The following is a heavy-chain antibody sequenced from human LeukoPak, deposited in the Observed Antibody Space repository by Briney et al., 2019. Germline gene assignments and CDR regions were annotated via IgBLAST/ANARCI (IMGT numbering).Heavy chain of an antibody. CDR2: IKSDGSST. V-gene: IGHV3-74*01. Sequence: VQPGGSLRLSCAASVFTFSNYWMTWVRQAPGKGLVWVSRIKSDGSSTSYADSVKGRFTISRDNAKNTLYLQMSSLRAEDTALYYCARALAVAGTGGFDPWGQGTLVTVSS. CDR3: ARALAVAGTGGFDP. D-gene: IGHD6-19*01. J-gene: IGHJ5*02. CDR1: VFTFSNYW.